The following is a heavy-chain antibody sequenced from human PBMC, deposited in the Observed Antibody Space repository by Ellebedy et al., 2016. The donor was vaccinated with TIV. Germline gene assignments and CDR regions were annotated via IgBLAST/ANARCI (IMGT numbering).Heavy chain of an antibody. D-gene: IGHD6-19*01. CDR2: INHSGST. Sequence: SETLSLXXAVYGGSFSGYYWSWIRQPPGKGLEWIGEINHSGSTNYNPSLKSRVTISVDTSKNQFSLKLSSVTAADTAVYYCARGHSSGWYNGAAGFGIDIWGQGTMVTVSS. J-gene: IGHJ3*02. CDR3: ARGHSSGWYNGAAGFGIDI. V-gene: IGHV4-34*01. CDR1: GGSFSGYY.